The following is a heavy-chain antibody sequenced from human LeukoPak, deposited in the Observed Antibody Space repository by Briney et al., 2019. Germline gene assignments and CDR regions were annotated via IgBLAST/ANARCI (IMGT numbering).Heavy chain of an antibody. CDR2: IYYSGST. CDR3: ARGYGSGSYVGFDP. J-gene: IGHJ5*02. Sequence: SETLSLTCTVSGGSIGSFYWSWIRQPPGRGLEWIGYIYYSGSTYYNPSLKSRVTISVDTSKNQFSLKLSSVTAADTAVYYCARGYGSGSYVGFDPWGQGTLVTVSS. CDR1: GGSIGSFY. D-gene: IGHD3-10*01. V-gene: IGHV4-59*12.